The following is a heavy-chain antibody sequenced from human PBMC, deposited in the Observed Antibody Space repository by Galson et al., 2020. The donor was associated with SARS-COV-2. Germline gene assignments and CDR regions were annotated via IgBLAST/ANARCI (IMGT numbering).Heavy chain of an antibody. CDR2: IYYSGST. J-gene: IGHJ4*02. V-gene: IGHV4-59*13. CDR1: GGSISSYY. D-gene: IGHD1-1*01. Sequence: SETLSLTCTVSGGSISSYYWSWIRHPPGPGLEWIGYIYYSGSTNYNPSLKSRVTISVDTSKNQFSLKLSSVTAADTAVYYCARERLEYWGQGTLVTVSS. CDR3: ARERLEY.